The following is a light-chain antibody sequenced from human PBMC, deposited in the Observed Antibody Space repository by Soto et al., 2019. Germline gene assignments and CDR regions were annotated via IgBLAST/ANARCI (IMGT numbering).Light chain of an antibody. CDR1: QSVSSN. J-gene: IGKJ1*01. CDR3: QQYDNWPWT. V-gene: IGKV3-15*01. Sequence: EIVMTQSPATLSVSPGERATLSCRASQSVSSNFAWYQQKPGHSPRLLMYGASTRATDIPARFSGSESGTEVTLTISTLQSEDFAVYYCQQYDNWPWTFGPGTKVEI. CDR2: GAS.